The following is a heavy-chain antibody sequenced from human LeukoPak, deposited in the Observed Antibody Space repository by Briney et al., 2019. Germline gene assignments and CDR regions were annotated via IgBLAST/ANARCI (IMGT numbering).Heavy chain of an antibody. CDR1: GFTFDDYA. J-gene: IGHJ4*02. D-gene: IGHD3-3*01. CDR3: AKAPSHYDFWSGYYYFDY. CDR2: ISWNSGSI. V-gene: IGHV3-9*01. Sequence: GGSLRLSCAASGFTFDDYAMHWVRQAPGKGLEWGSGISWNSGSIGYADSVKGRFTISRDNAKNSLYLQMNSLRAEDTALYYCAKAPSHYDFWSGYYYFDYWGQGTLVTVPS.